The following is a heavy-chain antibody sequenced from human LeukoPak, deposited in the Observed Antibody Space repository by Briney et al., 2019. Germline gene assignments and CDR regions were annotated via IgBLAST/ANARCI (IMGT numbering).Heavy chain of an antibody. CDR2: VSHNGGST. Sequence: GGSLRLSCGASGFTFISYGMSWVREVPGRGLEWVSGVSHNGGSTNYADSVKGRFTISRDNSKNTLYLQMNTLRPEDTAVYYCAKMSSSWSTYLFDYWGRGTLVTVSS. D-gene: IGHD6-6*01. J-gene: IGHJ4*02. CDR3: AKMSSSWSTYLFDY. V-gene: IGHV3-23*01. CDR1: GFTFISYG.